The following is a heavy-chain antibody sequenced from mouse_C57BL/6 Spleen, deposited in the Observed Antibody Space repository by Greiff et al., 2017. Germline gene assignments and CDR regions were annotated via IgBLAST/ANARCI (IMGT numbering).Heavy chain of an antibody. CDR3: TRGHYYYGSSYYFDY. J-gene: IGHJ2*01. CDR2: ISSGGDYI. V-gene: IGHV5-9-1*02. CDR1: GFTFSSYA. D-gene: IGHD1-1*01. Sequence: EVQLVESGEGLVKPGGSLKLSCAASGFTFSSYAMSWVRQTPEKRLAWVAYISSGGDYIYYADTVKGRFTISRDNARNTLYLQMSSLKSEDTAMYYCTRGHYYYGSSYYFDYWGQGTTLAVSS.